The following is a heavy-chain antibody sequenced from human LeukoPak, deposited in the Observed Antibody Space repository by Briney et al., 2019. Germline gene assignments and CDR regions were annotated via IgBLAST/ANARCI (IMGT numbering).Heavy chain of an antibody. Sequence: SQTLSLTCAVFGGSISSGGYSWSWIRQPPGKGLEWIGYIYHSGSTYYNPSLKSRVTISVDRSKNQFSLKLNSVTAADTAVYYCARGGLELDYWGQGTLVTVSS. D-gene: IGHD1-7*01. CDR3: ARGGLELDY. CDR2: IYHSGST. CDR1: GGSISSGGYS. J-gene: IGHJ4*02. V-gene: IGHV4-30-2*01.